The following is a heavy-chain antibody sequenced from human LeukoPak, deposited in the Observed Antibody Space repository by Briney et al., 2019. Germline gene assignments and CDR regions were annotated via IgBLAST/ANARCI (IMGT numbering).Heavy chain of an antibody. CDR2: IIPIFGTA. V-gene: IGHV1-69*13. Sequence: GASVKVSCKASGGTFSSYAISWVRQAPGQGPEWMGGIIPIFGTANYAQKFQGRVTITADESTSTAYMELSSLRSEDTAVYYCARGYSSGWDFDYWGQGTLVTVSS. J-gene: IGHJ4*02. D-gene: IGHD6-19*01. CDR1: GGTFSSYA. CDR3: ARGYSSGWDFDY.